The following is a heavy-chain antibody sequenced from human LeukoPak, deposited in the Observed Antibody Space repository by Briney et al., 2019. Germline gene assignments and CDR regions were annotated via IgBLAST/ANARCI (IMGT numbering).Heavy chain of an antibody. D-gene: IGHD3-10*01. CDR3: ARAPNYAGSGSFFSDY. CDR2: ISNYNGDT. CDR1: GYSFTNFG. V-gene: IGHV1-18*01. J-gene: IGHJ4*02. Sequence: ASVKVSCKTSGYSFTNFGISWVRQAPGQGLEWMGWISNYNGDTRYAQKVQDRVTVTADTSTTTSYMELRSLRSDDTAVYYCARAPNYAGSGSFFSDYWGQGTLVTVSS.